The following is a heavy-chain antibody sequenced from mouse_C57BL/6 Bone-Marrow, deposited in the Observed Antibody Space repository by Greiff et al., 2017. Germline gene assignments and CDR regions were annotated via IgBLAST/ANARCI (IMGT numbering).Heavy chain of an antibody. CDR1: GYTFTDYE. J-gene: IGHJ2*01. V-gene: IGHV1-15*01. Sequence: QVQLKESGAELVRPGASVTLSCKASGYTFTDYEMHWVKQTPVHGLEWIGAIDPETGGTAYNQKFKGKAILTADKSSSTAYMELRSLTSEDSAVYYCTRGPYYDYGGDYWGQGTTLTVSS. CDR2: IDPETGGT. CDR3: TRGPYYDYGGDY. D-gene: IGHD2-4*01.